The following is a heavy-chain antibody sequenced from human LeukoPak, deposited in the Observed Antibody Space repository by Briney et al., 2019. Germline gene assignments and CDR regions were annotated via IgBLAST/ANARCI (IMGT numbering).Heavy chain of an antibody. CDR1: GFTFSTYS. CDR2: ISTSGSYI. CDR3: ARDNYYSVMDV. J-gene: IGHJ6*02. Sequence: PGGSLRLSCAASGFTFSTYSMNWVRQAPGKGLECVSYISTSGSYIYHADSVKGRFTISRDNAKNSLYLQMNSLRAEDTAVYYYARDNYYSVMDVWGQGTTVTVSS. V-gene: IGHV3-21*01.